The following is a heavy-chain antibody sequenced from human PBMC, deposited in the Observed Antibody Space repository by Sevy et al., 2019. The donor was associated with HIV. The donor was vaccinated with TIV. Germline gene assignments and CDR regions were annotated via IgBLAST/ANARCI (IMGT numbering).Heavy chain of an antibody. D-gene: IGHD6-13*01. Sequence: ETLSLTCTVSGGSVSSGSYYWSWIRQPPGKGLEWIGYIYQSGSTKYNPSLKSRVTLSLDTSKNQFSLKLSSVTAADTAVYYCARAYSSSWTGYYFDYWGQGTLVTVSS. CDR3: ARAYSSSWTGYYFDY. V-gene: IGHV4-61*01. CDR1: GGSVSSGSYY. CDR2: IYQSGST. J-gene: IGHJ4*02.